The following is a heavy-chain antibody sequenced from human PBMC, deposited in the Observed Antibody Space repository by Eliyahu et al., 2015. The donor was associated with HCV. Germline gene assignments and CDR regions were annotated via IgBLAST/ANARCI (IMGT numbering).Heavy chain of an antibody. CDR3: VRENGNWFDV. V-gene: IGHV3-74*02. CDR2: INSDGGNT. D-gene: IGHD2-8*01. Sequence: EVPLVESGGGLVQPGGSLRLSCVVSQNIFRPYWMPWVRQVPGKGLVWVARINSDGGNTDYADSVKGRFTISRDNAKNTLYLQMNGLNAEDTAVYYCVRENGNWFDVWGQGTLVTVSS. CDR1: QNIFRPYW. J-gene: IGHJ5*02.